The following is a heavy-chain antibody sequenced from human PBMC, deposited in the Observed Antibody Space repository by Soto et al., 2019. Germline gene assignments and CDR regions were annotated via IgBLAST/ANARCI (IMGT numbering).Heavy chain of an antibody. CDR1: GVTISTYY. D-gene: IGHD2-2*01. CDR2: IYYSGST. Sequence: SETLSLTCAVSGVTISTYYWSWIRQPPGKGLEWIGNIYYSGSTYYNPSLKSRVTISVDTSKNQFSLKLSSVTAADTAVYYCARVVVVPAALVYYFDYWGQGTLVTVSS. J-gene: IGHJ4*02. CDR3: ARVVVVPAALVYYFDY. V-gene: IGHV4-59*08.